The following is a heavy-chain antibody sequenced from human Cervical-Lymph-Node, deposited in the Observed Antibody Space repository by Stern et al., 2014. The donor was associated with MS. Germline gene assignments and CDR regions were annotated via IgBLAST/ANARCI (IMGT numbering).Heavy chain of an antibody. CDR3: ATPSPSLY. CDR1: GFPLSNLS. V-gene: IGHV3-48*01. CDR2: ISGSSSAI. Sequence: EDQLVESGGGLVQPGGSLRLSCVASGFPLSNLSMNWVRQAPGKGLEWLSYISGSSSAIHYADSVKGRFTISRDNAKNSLYLQMNSLRADDAAVYYCATPSPSLYWGQGTLVTVSS. J-gene: IGHJ4*02.